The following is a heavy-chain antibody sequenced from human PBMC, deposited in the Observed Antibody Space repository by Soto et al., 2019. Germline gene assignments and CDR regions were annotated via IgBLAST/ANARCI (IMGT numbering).Heavy chain of an antibody. Sequence: PAETLSLTCTVSGGFIDKYGLSWVRQPPGKGLEWIGYIYYNGSTNYNPSLKSRFTISVDTSKSSFSLKLTSVSAVDTAVYHCARVLPGIRDGFTNFHWFDPWGQGSLVTVSS. CDR2: IYYNGST. D-gene: IGHD3-3*02. J-gene: IGHJ5*02. V-gene: IGHV4-59*12. CDR3: ARVLPGIRDGFTNFHWFDP. CDR1: GGFIDKYG.